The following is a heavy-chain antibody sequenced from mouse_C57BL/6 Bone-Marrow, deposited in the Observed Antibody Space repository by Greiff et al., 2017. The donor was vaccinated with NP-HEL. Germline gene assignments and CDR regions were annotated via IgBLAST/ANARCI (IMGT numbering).Heavy chain of an antibody. J-gene: IGHJ1*03. CDR3: ARGDYYGSSYWYFDV. CDR1: GYTFTSYW. CDR2: IHPNSGST. D-gene: IGHD1-1*01. V-gene: IGHV1-64*01. Sequence: VQLQQPGAELVKPGASVKLSCKASGYTFTSYWMHWVKQRPGHGLEWIGMIHPNSGSTNYNEKFKSKATLTVDKSSSTAYMQLSSLTSEDSAVYYCARGDYYGSSYWYFDVWGTGTTVTVSS.